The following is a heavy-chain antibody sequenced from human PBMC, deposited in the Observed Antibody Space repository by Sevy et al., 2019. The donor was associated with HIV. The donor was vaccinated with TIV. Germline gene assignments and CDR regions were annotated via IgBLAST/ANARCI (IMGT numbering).Heavy chain of an antibody. CDR3: ARGRDYGNFDY. Sequence: GGSLRLSCAASGFNFSIYGMHWVRQAPGKGLEWVALIWYDGSNKYYADSVKGRFTISRDNSKNTLYLQMNSLRAEDTAVYYCARGRDYGNFDYWGRGTLVTVSS. D-gene: IGHD4-17*01. V-gene: IGHV3-33*01. J-gene: IGHJ4*02. CDR1: GFNFSIYG. CDR2: IWYDGSNK.